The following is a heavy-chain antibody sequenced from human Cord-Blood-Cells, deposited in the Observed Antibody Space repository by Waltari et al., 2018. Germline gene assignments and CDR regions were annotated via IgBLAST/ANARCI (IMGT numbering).Heavy chain of an antibody. Sequence: QVQLQESGPGLVKPSQTLSLTCTVPGGSISSGGYYWRWIRQHPGKGLEWIGYIYYSGSTYYNPSLKSRVTISVDTSKNQFSLKLSSVTAADTAVYYCARANCSSTSCYYYYYYYMDVWGKGTTVTVSS. D-gene: IGHD2-2*01. CDR2: IYYSGST. CDR3: ARANCSSTSCYYYYYYYMDV. V-gene: IGHV4-31*03. CDR1: GGSISSGGYY. J-gene: IGHJ6*03.